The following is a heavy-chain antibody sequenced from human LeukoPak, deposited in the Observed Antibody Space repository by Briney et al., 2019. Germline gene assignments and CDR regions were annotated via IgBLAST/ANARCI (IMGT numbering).Heavy chain of an antibody. Sequence: PSETLSLTCAVSGGSFFGYHWNWVRQVPGKGLEWIGEINHRGITNYNPSLKSRVTISVDKSKNQFSLRLRSVAAADTAIYYCARDPTTVITAPYYFDDSGQGTLVTVSS. D-gene: IGHD4-23*01. CDR3: ARDPTTVITAPYYFDD. J-gene: IGHJ4*02. CDR1: GGSFFGYH. CDR2: INHRGIT. V-gene: IGHV4-34*01.